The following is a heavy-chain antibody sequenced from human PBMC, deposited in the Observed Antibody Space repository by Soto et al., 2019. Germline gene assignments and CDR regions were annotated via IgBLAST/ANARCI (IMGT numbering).Heavy chain of an antibody. D-gene: IGHD6-6*01. J-gene: IGHJ4*02. Sequence: QVQLVESGGGVVQPGRSLRLSCAASGFTFSNYGMHWVRQAPGRGLEWVAVVWHDGRSKYYADSVKGRFTISRDNSKNTMYLQMNGLRAEDTAVYYCARDLSSSYWDYWGQGTLVTVSS. CDR1: GFTFSNYG. CDR2: VWHDGRSK. CDR3: ARDLSSSYWDY. V-gene: IGHV3-33*01.